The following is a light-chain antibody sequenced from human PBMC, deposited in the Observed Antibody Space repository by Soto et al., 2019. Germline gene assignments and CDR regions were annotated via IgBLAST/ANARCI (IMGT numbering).Light chain of an antibody. V-gene: IGKV1-16*01. CDR1: QNISNY. J-gene: IGKJ1*01. CDR3: QQYKSHSRT. Sequence: DIQMTQSPSSLSASVGDRVTITCQASQNISNYLTWYQQKPGKAPKLLIYDASSLQTGVPSRFSGSGSETEFTLTISTLLPDDFATYYCQQYKSHSRTFGQGTKVDI. CDR2: DAS.